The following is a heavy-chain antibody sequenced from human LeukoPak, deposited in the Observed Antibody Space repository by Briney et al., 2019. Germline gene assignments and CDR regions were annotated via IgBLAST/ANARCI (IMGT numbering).Heavy chain of an antibody. CDR2: TSFDGSLT. CDR3: AREGYSSGRAAAFDY. CDR1: GFNFNGYV. J-gene: IGHJ4*02. V-gene: IGHV3-30*03. Sequence: PGGSLRLSCAASGFNFNGYVLHWVRQAPGKELEWVGLTSFDGSLTYADSVKGRFSISRDSSKNTLYLQMISLRAEDTAVYYCAREGYSSGRAAAFDYWGQGTLVTVSS. D-gene: IGHD6-19*01.